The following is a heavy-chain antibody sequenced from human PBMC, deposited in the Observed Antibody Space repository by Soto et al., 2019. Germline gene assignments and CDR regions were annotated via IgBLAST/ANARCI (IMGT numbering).Heavy chain of an antibody. CDR1: SGSISSSNW. D-gene: IGHD3-10*02. CDR2: ICHSGST. V-gene: IGHV4-4*02. CDR3: AISSYVSHYYSYIDF. Sequence: SETLSLTCAVSSGSISSSNWWSWVRQPPGKGLEWIGEICHSGSTNYNPSLKSRVTISVDKSKNQFSLKLSSVTAADTAVYYCAISSYVSHYYSYIDFWGKGTTGTGS. J-gene: IGHJ6*03.